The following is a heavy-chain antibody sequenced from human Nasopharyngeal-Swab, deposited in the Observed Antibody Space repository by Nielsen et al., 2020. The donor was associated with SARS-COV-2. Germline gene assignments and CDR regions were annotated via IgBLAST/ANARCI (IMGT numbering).Heavy chain of an antibody. CDR1: GGTFSSYA. CDR3: ARVVRDCSGGSCASTFDY. Sequence: SVKVSCKASGGTFSSYAISWVRQAPGQGLEWMGRIIPILGIANYAQKLQGRVTMTTDTSTSTAYMELRSLRSDDTAVYYCARVVRDCSGGSCASTFDYWGQGTLVTVSS. J-gene: IGHJ4*02. CDR2: IIPILGIA. V-gene: IGHV1-69*04. D-gene: IGHD2-15*01.